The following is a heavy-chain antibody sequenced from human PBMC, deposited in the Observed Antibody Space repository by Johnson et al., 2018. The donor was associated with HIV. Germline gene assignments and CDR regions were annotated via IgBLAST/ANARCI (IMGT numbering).Heavy chain of an antibody. D-gene: IGHD6-13*01. V-gene: IGHV3-23*04. CDR2: ISGSAGHT. Sequence: VQLVESGGGLVQPGGSLRLSCAASGFTFSSYAMSWVRQAPGKGLEWVSAISGSAGHTYYADSVKGRFTISRDNSKNSLFLQMNRLRVEDTAVYYCARSGGYPNAFDIWGQGAMVTVSS. CDR3: ARSGGYPNAFDI. CDR1: GFTFSSYA. J-gene: IGHJ3*02.